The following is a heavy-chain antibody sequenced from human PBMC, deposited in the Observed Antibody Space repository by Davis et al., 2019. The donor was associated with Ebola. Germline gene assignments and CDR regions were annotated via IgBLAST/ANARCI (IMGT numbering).Heavy chain of an antibody. CDR3: ARYYHGSGGYSANFDY. J-gene: IGHJ4*02. Sequence: PGGSLRLSCVASGFSFSRYDMNWVRQAPGEGLEWVSYISSGSTTLKYADSVKGRFTISRDNAKNSLYLQMNSLRDEDTAVYYCARYYHGSGGYSANFDYWGQGTLVTVSS. V-gene: IGHV3-48*02. CDR2: ISSGSTTL. D-gene: IGHD3-22*01. CDR1: GFSFSRYD.